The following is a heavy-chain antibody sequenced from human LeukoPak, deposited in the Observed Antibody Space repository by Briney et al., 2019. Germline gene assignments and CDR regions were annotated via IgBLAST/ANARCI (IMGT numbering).Heavy chain of an antibody. Sequence: GGSLRLSCAASGSTFSSYAMSWVRQAPGKGLEWVSAISGSGGSTYYADSVKGRFTISRDNSKNTLYLQMNSLRAEDTAVYYCAKNELLIIGAFDIWGQGTMVTVSS. CDR1: GSTFSSYA. CDR3: AKNELLIIGAFDI. J-gene: IGHJ3*02. CDR2: ISGSGGST. D-gene: IGHD3-10*01. V-gene: IGHV3-23*01.